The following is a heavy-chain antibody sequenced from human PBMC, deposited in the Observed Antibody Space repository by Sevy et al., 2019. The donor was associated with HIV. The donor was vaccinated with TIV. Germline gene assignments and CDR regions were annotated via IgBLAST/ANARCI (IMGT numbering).Heavy chain of an antibody. Sequence: GGSLRLSCSASGFTFRNYAMNWVRQAPGMGLKYVSAISSDGGGTYYADSVRGRFTISRDNSKNTLYLQMRSLRVEDTAVYYCVKDPDYDFWRGDYGMDVWGQRTTVTVSS. V-gene: IGHV3-64D*06. CDR1: GFTFRNYA. CDR2: ISSDGGGT. J-gene: IGHJ6*02. D-gene: IGHD3-3*01. CDR3: VKDPDYDFWRGDYGMDV.